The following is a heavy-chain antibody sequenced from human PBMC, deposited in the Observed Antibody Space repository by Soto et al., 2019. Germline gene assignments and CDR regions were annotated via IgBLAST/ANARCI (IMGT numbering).Heavy chain of an antibody. V-gene: IGHV4-61*08. J-gene: IGHJ6*02. D-gene: IGHD3-22*01. CDR3: ARVRRIGSRSHLDFYDYVMDV. CDR1: GGSLNSGAYY. CDR2: MYFTGTGST. Sequence: QMQLQESGPGLVKPSETLSLTCTVSGGSLNSGAYYWSWIRQSPGKGLEWVGYMYFTGTGSTNDRPSHKSRVTISVDTSKNQFSLKLTSVTAADTAVYYCARVRRIGSRSHLDFYDYVMDVWGQGTTVTVSS.